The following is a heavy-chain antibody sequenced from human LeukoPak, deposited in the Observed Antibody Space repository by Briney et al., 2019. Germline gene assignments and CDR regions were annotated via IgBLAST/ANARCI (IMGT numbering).Heavy chain of an antibody. CDR2: ISYDGSNK. V-gene: IGHV3-30*03. D-gene: IGHD1-26*01. J-gene: IGHJ4*02. CDR1: GFTFINAW. CDR3: ATPRQGWELKFDY. Sequence: PGGSLRLSCAASGFTFINAWMAWVRQAPGKGLEWVAVISYDGSNKYYADSVKGRFTISRDNAKNSLYLQMNSLRAEDTAVYYCATPRQGWELKFDYWGQGTLVTVSS.